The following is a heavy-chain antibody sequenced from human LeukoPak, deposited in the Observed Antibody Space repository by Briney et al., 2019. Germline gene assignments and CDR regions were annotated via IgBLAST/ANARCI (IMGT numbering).Heavy chain of an antibody. V-gene: IGHV1-2*04. Sequence: ASVKVSCKASGYTFTGYYMHWVRQAPGQGLEWMGWINPNSGGTNYAQKFQGWVTMTRDTSISTAYMELSRLRSDDTAVYYCARAIQYYDILTGYLYYFDYWGQGTLVTVSS. CDR1: GYTFTGYY. CDR2: INPNSGGT. J-gene: IGHJ4*02. CDR3: ARAIQYYDILTGYLYYFDY. D-gene: IGHD3-9*01.